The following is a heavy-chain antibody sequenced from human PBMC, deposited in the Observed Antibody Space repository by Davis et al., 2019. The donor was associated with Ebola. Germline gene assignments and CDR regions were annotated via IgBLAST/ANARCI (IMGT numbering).Heavy chain of an antibody. J-gene: IGHJ4*02. Sequence: ASVKVSCKASGYIFTTYAIHWVRQAPGQRLEWMGWINAGNGDTKSSQKFQGRVTITRDTSASTAYMELSSLRSEDTAVYYCAREWSGSLGPFDYWGQGTLVTVSS. CDR2: INAGNGDT. CDR1: GYIFTTYA. V-gene: IGHV1-3*01. CDR3: AREWSGSLGPFDY. D-gene: IGHD3-3*01.